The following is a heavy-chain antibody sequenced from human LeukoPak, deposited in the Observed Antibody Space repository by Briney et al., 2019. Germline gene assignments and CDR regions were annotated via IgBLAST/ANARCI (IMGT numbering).Heavy chain of an antibody. Sequence: PGGSLRLSCEASGFTFSSYAMSWVRQSPGKGLEWVSAITNSGDNTYYPDSVKGRFTISRDNSRNTLYLQMNSLRAEDTAIYYCAKAHPSPDPYYDFGGGQGTLVTVSS. CDR3: AKAHPSPDPYYDFG. J-gene: IGHJ4*02. V-gene: IGHV3-23*01. CDR2: ITNSGDNT. D-gene: IGHD3-3*01. CDR1: GFTFSSYA.